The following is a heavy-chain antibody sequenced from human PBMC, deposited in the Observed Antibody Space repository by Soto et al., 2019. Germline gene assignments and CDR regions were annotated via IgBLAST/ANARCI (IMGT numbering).Heavy chain of an antibody. D-gene: IGHD2-8*01. CDR2: INPKSGGT. CDR3: ARGDSTDCSNGVCSFFYNLDMDV. V-gene: IGHV1-2*04. J-gene: IGHJ6*02. CDR1: GYSFTDYH. Sequence: ASVKVSCKASGYSFTDYHIHWVRQAPGQGLEWLGRINPKSGGTSTAQKFQGWVTMTTDTSISTASMELTRRTSDDTAIYYCARGDSTDCSNGVCSFFYNLDMDVWGHGTTVTVSS.